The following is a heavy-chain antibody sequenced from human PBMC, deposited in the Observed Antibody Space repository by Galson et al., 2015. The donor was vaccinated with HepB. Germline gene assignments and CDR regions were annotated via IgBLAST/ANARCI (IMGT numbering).Heavy chain of an antibody. J-gene: IGHJ4*02. CDR2: VSYDGSNK. V-gene: IGHV3-30*18. CDR3: AKERGDGGNSDGYGDY. Sequence: SLRLSCAASGFTSSGSGIHWVRRAPGKGLEWVASVSYDGSNKYYGDSVKGRFTISRDNSRNTVNLQMNSLRVDDTAMYYCAKERGDGGNSDGYGDYWGQGTPVTVSS. CDR1: GFTSSGSG. D-gene: IGHD5-18*01.